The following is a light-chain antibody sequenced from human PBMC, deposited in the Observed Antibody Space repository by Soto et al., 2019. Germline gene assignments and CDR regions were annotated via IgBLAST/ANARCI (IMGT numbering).Light chain of an antibody. CDR3: QQYNTYPLT. CDR2: KAS. J-gene: IGKJ4*01. V-gene: IGKV1-5*03. CDR1: QSISNW. Sequence: DIQMTQSPSTLSASVGDRVTITCRASQSISNWLAWYQQKPGKAPNLLIYKASSLESGVPSRFSGSGSGTEFTLTISSLQTDDFATYYCQQYNTYPLTFGGWTKVEIK.